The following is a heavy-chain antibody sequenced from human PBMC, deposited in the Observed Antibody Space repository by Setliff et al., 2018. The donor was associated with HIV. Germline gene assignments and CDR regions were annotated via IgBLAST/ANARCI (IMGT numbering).Heavy chain of an antibody. CDR2: LSHVGGT. V-gene: IGHV4-38-2*01. CDR3: VSEAVAGVSFDY. CDR1: GYFISSGYY. J-gene: IGHJ4*02. Sequence: SETLSLTCAVSGYFISSGYYWGWIRQPPGKGLEWIGSLSHVGGTYYNPSLKSRFTISRDNAKKSLNLQMTSLRVEDTAVYYCVSEAVAGVSFDYWGQGTLVTVSS. D-gene: IGHD6-13*01.